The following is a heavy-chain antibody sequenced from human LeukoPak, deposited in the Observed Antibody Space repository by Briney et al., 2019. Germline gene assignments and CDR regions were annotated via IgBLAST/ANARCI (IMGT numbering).Heavy chain of an antibody. CDR3: ARDSMVRGATLDH. D-gene: IGHD3-10*01. J-gene: IGHJ4*02. CDR2: ISGYNGNT. Sequence: ASVKVSCKASGYTFTSYGISWVRQAPGQGLEWMAWISGYNGNTNYAQKFQGRVTMSTDTSTGTVYMELRSLRSADTAVYYCARDSMVRGATLDHWGQGTLVTVSS. CDR1: GYTFTSYG. V-gene: IGHV1-18*01.